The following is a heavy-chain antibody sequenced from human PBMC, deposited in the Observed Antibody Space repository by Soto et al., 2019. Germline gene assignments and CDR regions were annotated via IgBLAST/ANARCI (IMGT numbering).Heavy chain of an antibody. J-gene: IGHJ5*02. CDR1: GFTFSSYA. V-gene: IGHV3-23*01. CDR2: MSGSGGST. D-gene: IGHD6-13*01. Sequence: HPGGSLRLSCAASGFTFSSYAMSWVRQAPGKGLEWVSAMSGSGGSTYYADSVKGRFTISRDNSKNTLYLQMNSLRAEDTAVYYCAKRIAAAGDPTWFDPWGQGTLVTVSS. CDR3: AKRIAAAGDPTWFDP.